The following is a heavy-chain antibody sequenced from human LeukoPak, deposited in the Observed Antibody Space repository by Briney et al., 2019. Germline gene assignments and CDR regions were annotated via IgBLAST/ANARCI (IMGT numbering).Heavy chain of an antibody. Sequence: SETLSLTCTVSGGSISSYYWSWIRQPAGKGLEWIGRIYTSGSTNYNPSLKSRVTMSVDTSKNQFSLKLSSVTAADTAVYYCARVPVAGQYYYMDVWGKGTTVTISS. CDR3: ARVPVAGQYYYMDV. CDR1: GGSISSYY. J-gene: IGHJ6*03. CDR2: IYTSGST. D-gene: IGHD6-19*01. V-gene: IGHV4-4*07.